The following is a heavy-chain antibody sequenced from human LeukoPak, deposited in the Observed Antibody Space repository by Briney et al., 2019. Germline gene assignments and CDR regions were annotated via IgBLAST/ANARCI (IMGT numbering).Heavy chain of an antibody. Sequence: ASVKVSCKASGYTFTSYSISWVRQAPGQGLEWMGWISAYNGNTNYAQKLQGRVTMTTDTSTSTAYMELRSLRSDDTAVYYCARVPIFGVVIIPEPLYYYYGMDVWGQGTTVTVSS. CDR1: GYTFTSYS. J-gene: IGHJ6*02. V-gene: IGHV1-18*01. D-gene: IGHD3-3*01. CDR3: ARVPIFGVVIIPEPLYYYYGMDV. CDR2: ISAYNGNT.